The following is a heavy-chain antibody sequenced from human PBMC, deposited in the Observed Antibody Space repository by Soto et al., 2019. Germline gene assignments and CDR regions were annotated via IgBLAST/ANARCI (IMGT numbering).Heavy chain of an antibody. CDR2: IYLGGST. J-gene: IGHJ4*02. CDR3: ASSSPFHY. D-gene: IGHD6-6*01. V-gene: IGHV4-4*08. CDR1: GGSISSGY. Sequence: ASETLSLTCSVSGGSISSGYWTWIRHPPGKGLEWIGYIYLGGSTNYNPSLKSRVSISIDTSRNQFSLKLTSVTAADTGVYYCASSSPFHYWGPGILVTVSS.